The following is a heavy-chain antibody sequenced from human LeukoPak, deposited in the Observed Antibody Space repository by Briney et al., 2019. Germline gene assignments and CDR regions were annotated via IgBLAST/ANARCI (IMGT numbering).Heavy chain of an antibody. V-gene: IGHV3-7*03. CDR3: AKSITMVRGVTPPFDY. D-gene: IGHD3-10*01. CDR1: GFTFSSYW. CDR2: IKPDGSEK. J-gene: IGHJ4*02. Sequence: GGSLRLSCAASGFTFSSYWMSWVRQAPGKGLEWVANIKPDGSEKYCVDSVKGRFTISRDNAKNSLYLQMNSLRAEDTAVYYRAKSITMVRGVTPPFDYWGQGTLVTVSS.